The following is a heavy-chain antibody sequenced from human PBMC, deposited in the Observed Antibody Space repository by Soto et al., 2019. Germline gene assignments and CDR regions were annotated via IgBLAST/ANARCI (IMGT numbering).Heavy chain of an antibody. J-gene: IGHJ4*02. V-gene: IGHV3-23*01. Sequence: EVQLLESGGGLVQPGGSLRLSCAASGFTFSSYAMSWVRQAPGKGLEWVSAISGSGGSTYYADSVKGRFTISRDNSKTTVYLQMNSLRAEDTAVYYCANDLLGLKGYSSGWYVFDYWGQGTLVTVSS. CDR1: GFTFSSYA. CDR3: ANDLLGLKGYSSGWYVFDY. CDR2: ISGSGGST. D-gene: IGHD6-19*01.